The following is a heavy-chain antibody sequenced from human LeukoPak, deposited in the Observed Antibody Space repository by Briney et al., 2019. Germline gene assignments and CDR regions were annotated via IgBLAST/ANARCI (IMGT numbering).Heavy chain of an antibody. CDR2: ISSSSSYI. J-gene: IGHJ4*02. V-gene: IGHV3-21*01. Sequence: GGSLRLSCAASGFTFSSYSMNWVRQAPGKGLEWVSSISSSSSYIYYADSVKGRFTISRDNAKNSLDLQMNSLRAEDTAVYYCSRESSYCTNGVCYPAFDYWGQGTLVTVSS. CDR3: SRESSYCTNGVCYPAFDY. D-gene: IGHD2-8*01. CDR1: GFTFSSYS.